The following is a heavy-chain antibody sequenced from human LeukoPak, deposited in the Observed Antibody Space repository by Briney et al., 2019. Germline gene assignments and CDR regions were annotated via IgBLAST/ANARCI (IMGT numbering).Heavy chain of an antibody. D-gene: IGHD2-2*01. CDR3: ALPRARRGMDV. CDR1: GGSFSSYY. Sequence: AESLSLTCAVYGGSFSSYYWSWVRQPPGKGLEWIGEINHSGSTNYNPSLKSRVTISVDTSKNQFSLKLSSVTAADTAVYYCALPRARRGMDVWGKGTTVTVSS. CDR2: INHSGST. J-gene: IGHJ6*04. V-gene: IGHV4-34*01.